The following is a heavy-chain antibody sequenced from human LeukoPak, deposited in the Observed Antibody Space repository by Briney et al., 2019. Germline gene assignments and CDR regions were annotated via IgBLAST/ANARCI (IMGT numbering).Heavy chain of an antibody. D-gene: IGHD5-24*01. CDR2: ITSTIST. J-gene: IGHJ4*02. Sequence: PGGSLRLSCAASGFTFSFYSMTWVRQAPGKGLEWISCITSTISTYYADSVQGRFTISRDNAKNSLYLQMNSLRDEDTAVYYCARDEGDGARVYWGQGTLVTVSS. CDR3: ARDEGDGARVY. V-gene: IGHV3-48*02. CDR1: GFTFSFYS.